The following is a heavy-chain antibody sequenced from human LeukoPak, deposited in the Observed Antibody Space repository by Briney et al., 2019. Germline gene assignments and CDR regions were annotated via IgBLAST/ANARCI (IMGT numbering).Heavy chain of an antibody. CDR2: INHSGST. CDR3: AKDKRATSFFCY. J-gene: IGHJ4*02. Sequence: SETLSLTCAVYGGSFSGYYWSWIRQPPGKGLEWIGEINHSGSTNYNPSLKSRVTISVDTSKDQFSLKLSSVTAADTAVYYCAKDKRATSFFCYLGQGNLVNGS. D-gene: IGHD2-15*01. V-gene: IGHV4-34*01. CDR1: GGSFSGYY.